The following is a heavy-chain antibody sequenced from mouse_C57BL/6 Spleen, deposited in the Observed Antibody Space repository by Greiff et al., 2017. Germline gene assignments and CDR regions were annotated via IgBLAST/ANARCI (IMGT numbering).Heavy chain of an antibody. CDR1: GYTFTSYW. D-gene: IGHD1-1*01. CDR2: IHPNSGST. CDR3: ASPPYGSSSWFAY. Sequence: QVQLQQPGDELVKPGASVKLSCKASGYTFTSYWMHWVKQRPGQGLEWIGMIHPNSGSTNYNEKFKSKATLTVDKSSSPAYMQLSSLTSEDSAVYYSASPPYGSSSWFAYWGQGTLVTVSA. V-gene: IGHV1-64*01. J-gene: IGHJ3*01.